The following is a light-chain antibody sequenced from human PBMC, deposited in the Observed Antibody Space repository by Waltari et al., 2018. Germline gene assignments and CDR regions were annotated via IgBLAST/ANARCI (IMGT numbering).Light chain of an antibody. CDR2: GAS. J-gene: IGKJ1*01. V-gene: IGKV3-20*01. CDR3: QHYLRLPVT. CDR1: QSVSRA. Sequence: EIVLTQSPGTLSLSLGESATVSCRASQSVSRALAWYQEKPGQAPRLLVYGASTRATGIPDRFSGSGSGTYFSLTISRLEPDDFAVYVCQHYLRLPVTFGQGTTVEI.